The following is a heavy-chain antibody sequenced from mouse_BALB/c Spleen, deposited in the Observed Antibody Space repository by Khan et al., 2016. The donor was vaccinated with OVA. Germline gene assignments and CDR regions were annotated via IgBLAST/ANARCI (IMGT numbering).Heavy chain of an antibody. V-gene: IGHV3-2*02. J-gene: IGHJ2*01. D-gene: IGHD1-1*01. CDR3: ARGKYYGYYFDY. CDR2: ISYSGVT. Sequence: EVQLQESGPGLVKPSQSLSLTCTVTGYSITSGYAWNWIRQFPGNKLEWMGYISYSGVTSYTPSLKSRISITRDTSKNQFVLQLNTVTTEDTATYYCARGKYYGYYFDYWGRGTTLTVSS. CDR1: GYSITSGYA.